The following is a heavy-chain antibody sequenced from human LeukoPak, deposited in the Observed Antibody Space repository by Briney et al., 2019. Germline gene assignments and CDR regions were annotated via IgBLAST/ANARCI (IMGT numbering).Heavy chain of an antibody. V-gene: IGHV1-2*02. CDR1: GYTFTGYY. CDR3: ARDSAVGSGKDWFDP. D-gene: IGHD3-10*01. CDR2: INPHSGGT. J-gene: IGHJ5*02. Sequence: GASVKVSCKASGYTFTGYYMHWVRQAPGQGLEWMGWINPHSGGTNYAQKFQGRVTMTRDTSISTAYMELSRLRSDDTAVYYCARDSAVGSGKDWFDPWGQGTLVTVSS.